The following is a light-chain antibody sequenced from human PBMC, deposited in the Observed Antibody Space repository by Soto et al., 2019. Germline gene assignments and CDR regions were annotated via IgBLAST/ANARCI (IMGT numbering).Light chain of an antibody. CDR3: SSYAAIINVI. Sequence: QSVLTQPPSASGSPGHSVTISCTGTSSDVGGYDYVSWYQQQSGKAPKLIIYEVSRRPSGVPDRFSGSKSRDTASLTVSGLQAEDEADYYCSSYAAIINVIYGAGTKLTVL. CDR1: SSDVGGYDY. CDR2: EVS. J-gene: IGLJ1*01. V-gene: IGLV2-8*01.